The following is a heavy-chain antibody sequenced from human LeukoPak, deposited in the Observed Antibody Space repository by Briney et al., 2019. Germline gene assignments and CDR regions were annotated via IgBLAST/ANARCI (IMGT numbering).Heavy chain of an antibody. D-gene: IGHD4-11*01. CDR3: ATSSTVTHTRDP. V-gene: IGHV1-2*02. CDR2: INPHSGAT. Sequence: ATVKVSCKASGYGFSDGYFNWVRQAPGQALEWMGWINPHSGATNYAQRFQGRVSMDASFDTAYMELSRLTSDDTAVYYCATSSTVTHTRDPWGQGTLVTVSS. CDR1: GYGFSDGY. J-gene: IGHJ5*02.